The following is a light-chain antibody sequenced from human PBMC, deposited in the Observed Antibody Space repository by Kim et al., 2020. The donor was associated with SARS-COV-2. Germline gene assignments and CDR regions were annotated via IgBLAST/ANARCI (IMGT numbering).Light chain of an antibody. J-gene: IGLJ1*01. CDR3: SSYTSSSTLV. CDR1: SSDVGGYNY. CDR2: DVS. V-gene: IGLV2-14*03. Sequence: GQSMTISCTGTSSDVGGYNYVSWYQQNPGKAPKLMIYDVSNRPSGVSNRFSGSKSGNTASLTISGLQAEDEADYYCSSYTSSSTLVFGTGTKVTVL.